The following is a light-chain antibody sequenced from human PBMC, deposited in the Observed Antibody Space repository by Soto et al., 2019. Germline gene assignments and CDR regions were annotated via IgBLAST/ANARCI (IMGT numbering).Light chain of an antibody. Sequence: EIVLTQSPATLSLSPGERATLSCRASQSVSKSLAWYQQKPGQAPRLLIYDASNRASGIPARFSGSGSGTGFTLTISSLGPEDFAVYYCQQRSNWPLLTFGGGTKVEIK. CDR3: QQRSNWPLLT. V-gene: IGKV3-11*01. CDR2: DAS. CDR1: QSVSKS. J-gene: IGKJ4*01.